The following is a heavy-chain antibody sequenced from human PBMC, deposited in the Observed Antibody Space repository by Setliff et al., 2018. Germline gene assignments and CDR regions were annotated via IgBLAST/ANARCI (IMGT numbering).Heavy chain of an antibody. Sequence: SETLSLTCTVSGASLSSGTYYWGWIRQPPGKGLEWIGRIYYRGDTYYNASLKGRLTISVDTAQNQFSLRLTSVTAADTAVYYCVRDAGDGYGVDAYAGGGFDIWGQGTMVTVSS. CDR2: IYYRGDT. J-gene: IGHJ3*02. CDR1: GASLSSGTYY. V-gene: IGHV4-39*07. CDR3: VRDAGDGYGVDAYAGGGFDI. D-gene: IGHD4-17*01.